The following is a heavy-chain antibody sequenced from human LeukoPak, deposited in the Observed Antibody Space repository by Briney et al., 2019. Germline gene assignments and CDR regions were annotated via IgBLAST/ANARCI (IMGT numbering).Heavy chain of an antibody. J-gene: IGHJ4*02. V-gene: IGHV3-74*01. CDR1: GFIFTTNW. CDR3: VREGWGPPPH. D-gene: IGHD7-27*01. CDR2: MNGDGSIT. Sequence: TGGSLRLSCAASGFIFTTNWMQWVRQAPAKGLVWVSRMNGDGSITIYADSVKGRFTISRDNAKDTLYLQMNSLRVEDTAVYFFVREGWGPPPHWAPGPLVTVSS.